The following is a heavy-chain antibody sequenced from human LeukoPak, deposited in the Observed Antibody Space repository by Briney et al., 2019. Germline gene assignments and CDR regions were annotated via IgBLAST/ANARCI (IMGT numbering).Heavy chain of an antibody. J-gene: IGHJ4*02. CDR1: GFTFSSYA. D-gene: IGHD4-17*01. V-gene: IGHV3-23*01. CDR2: ISGSGGST. Sequence: GGSLRLSCAASGFTFSSYAMSWVRRAPGKGLEWVSAISGSGGSTYYADSVKGRFTISRDNSKNTLYLQMNSLRAEDTAVYYCARDYGDYYFDYWGQGTLVTVSS. CDR3: ARDYGDYYFDY.